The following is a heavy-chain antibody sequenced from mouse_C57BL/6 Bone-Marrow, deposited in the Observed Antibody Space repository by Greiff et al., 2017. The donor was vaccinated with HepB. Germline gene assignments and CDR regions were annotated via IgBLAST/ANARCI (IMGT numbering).Heavy chain of an antibody. D-gene: IGHD1-1*01. J-gene: IGHJ2*01. CDR2: IYPGSGST. V-gene: IGHV1-55*01. Sequence: VQLQQPGAELVKPGASVKMSCKASGYTFTSYWITWVKQRPGQGLEWIGDIYPGSGSTNYNEKFKSKATLTVDTSSSTAYMQLSSLTSEDSAVYSCARSTTVVAPFDYWGQGTTLTVSS. CDR1: GYTFTSYW. CDR3: ARSTTVVAPFDY.